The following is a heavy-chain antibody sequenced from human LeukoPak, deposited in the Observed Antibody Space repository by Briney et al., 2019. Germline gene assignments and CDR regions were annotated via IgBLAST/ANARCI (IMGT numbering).Heavy chain of an antibody. J-gene: IGHJ4*02. Sequence: GGSLRLSCAASGFTFSSYGMSWVRQASGKGLEWVGHIRGKADSYATGYAASVKGRFTITRDDSENTAYLQMNSLKTEDTAVYYCATFPSGSWSAYWGQGTLVTVSS. CDR1: GFTFSSYG. D-gene: IGHD1-26*01. CDR3: ATFPSGSWSAY. CDR2: IRGKADSYAT. V-gene: IGHV3-73*01.